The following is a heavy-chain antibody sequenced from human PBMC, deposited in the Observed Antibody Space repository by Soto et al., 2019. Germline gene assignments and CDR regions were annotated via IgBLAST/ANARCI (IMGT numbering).Heavy chain of an antibody. Sequence: QVQLEQSGAEVKKPGPSLKVSCKATGGTFNKYAISWVRQAPGQGLEWMAGIIPVYGTPNYAPRFQDRVTIIADESTTTAYMEVNSLTSEDTAIYYCSIVTAYGMDVWGPGTTVIVSS. CDR2: IIPVYGTP. CDR1: GGTFNKYA. D-gene: IGHD2-15*01. CDR3: SIVTAYGMDV. J-gene: IGHJ6*02. V-gene: IGHV1-69*01.